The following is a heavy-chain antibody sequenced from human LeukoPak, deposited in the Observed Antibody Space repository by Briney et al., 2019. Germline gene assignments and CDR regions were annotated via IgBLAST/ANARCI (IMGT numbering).Heavy chain of an antibody. Sequence: SETLSLTCTVSGGSISSSSYYWGWIRQPPGKGLEWIGSIYYSGSTYYNPSLKSRVTISVDTSKNQFSLKLSSVTAADTAVYYCARHRNPSSSGWLPTSIGYMDVWGKGTTVTISS. D-gene: IGHD6-19*01. V-gene: IGHV4-39*01. J-gene: IGHJ6*03. CDR2: IYYSGST. CDR3: ARHRNPSSSGWLPTSIGYMDV. CDR1: GGSISSSSYY.